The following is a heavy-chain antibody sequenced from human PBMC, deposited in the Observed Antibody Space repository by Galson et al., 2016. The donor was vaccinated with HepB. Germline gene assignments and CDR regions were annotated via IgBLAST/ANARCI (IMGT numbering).Heavy chain of an antibody. Sequence: SLRLSCAASGFTFSSYGMHWVRQAPGKGLEWVAFISYDGSNKKYADSVKGRFTISRDNSKKTLYLLMNSLRAEETAVYYCAKDGRIYCSSASCHDHFHYWGQGTLVTVSS. CDR3: AKDGRIYCSSASCHDHFHY. CDR1: GFTFSSYG. CDR2: ISYDGSNK. V-gene: IGHV3-30*18. D-gene: IGHD2-2*01. J-gene: IGHJ4*02.